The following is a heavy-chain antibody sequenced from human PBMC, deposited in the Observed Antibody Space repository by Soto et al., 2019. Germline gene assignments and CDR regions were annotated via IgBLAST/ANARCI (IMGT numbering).Heavy chain of an antibody. Sequence: GGSLRLSXAASGFTFRTYGMHWVRQAPGKGLEWVAFISDDGSQKYYGDSVKGRFTISRDNSKNTLSLRMISLRTEDTSVYYCAKEAPGGWHFFDTWGQGTLVTVSS. CDR2: ISDDGSQK. CDR3: AKEAPGGWHFFDT. D-gene: IGHD6-19*01. CDR1: GFTFRTYG. J-gene: IGHJ4*02. V-gene: IGHV3-30*18.